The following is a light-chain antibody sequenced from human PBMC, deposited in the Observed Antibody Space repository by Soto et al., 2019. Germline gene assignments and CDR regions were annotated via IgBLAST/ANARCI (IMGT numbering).Light chain of an antibody. Sequence: EIVLTQSPGTLSLSPGERATLSCRASQSVSSSYLAWYQQKPGQAPRLLIYGASSRATGIPDRFSSSGSGTDLTLTISRLEPEDFAVYYCQQYGSSSTFGQGTKVEIK. CDR1: QSVSSSY. J-gene: IGKJ1*01. CDR3: QQYGSSST. CDR2: GAS. V-gene: IGKV3-20*01.